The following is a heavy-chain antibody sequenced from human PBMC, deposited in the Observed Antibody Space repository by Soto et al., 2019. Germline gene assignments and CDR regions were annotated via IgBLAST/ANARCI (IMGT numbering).Heavy chain of an antibody. D-gene: IGHD3-9*01. CDR3: ARDRDYDILTGYHNYYYYGMDV. V-gene: IGHV1-2*04. Sequence: ASVKVSCKASGYTFTGYYMHWVRQAPGQGLEWMGWINPNSGGTNYAQKFQGWVTMTRDTSISTAYMELSRLRSDDTAVYYCARDRDYDILTGYHNYYYYGMDVWGQGTTVTVSS. CDR2: INPNSGGT. CDR1: GYTFTGYY. J-gene: IGHJ6*02.